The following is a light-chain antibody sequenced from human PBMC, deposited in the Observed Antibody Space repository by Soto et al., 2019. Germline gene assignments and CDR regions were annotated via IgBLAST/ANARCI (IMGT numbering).Light chain of an antibody. J-gene: IGKJ1*01. V-gene: IGKV3-11*01. CDR1: QNIGTC. CDR3: LQRSAWPLT. CDR2: DAS. Sequence: EIVLTQSPATLSLSAGERATLSCRASQNIGTCLDWYQQKPGQSPRLLIFDASSRATGTPARFSGSGSGTDFTLTISSLEPEDFALYHCLQRSAWPLTFGPGTKVDLK.